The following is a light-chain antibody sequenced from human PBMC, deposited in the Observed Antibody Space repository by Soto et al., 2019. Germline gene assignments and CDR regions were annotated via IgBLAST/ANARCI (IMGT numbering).Light chain of an antibody. Sequence: QSALTQPASVSGSPGQSITISCTGTNSDVGSYNLVSWYQQHPGKAPKLIIYEGNKGPSGVSNRFSGSKSGNTASLTISGLQAEDEADYYCCSYAGSTTFVYVFGTGTKVTVL. J-gene: IGLJ1*01. V-gene: IGLV2-23*03. CDR2: EGN. CDR3: CSYAGSTTFVYV. CDR1: NSDVGSYNL.